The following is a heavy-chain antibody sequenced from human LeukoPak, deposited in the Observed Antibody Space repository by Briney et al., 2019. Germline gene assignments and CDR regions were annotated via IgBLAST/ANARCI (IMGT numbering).Heavy chain of an antibody. CDR2: IYYSGST. Sequence: SETLSLTCTVSGGSTSSYYWSWIRQPPGKGLEWIGYIYYSGSTNYNPSFKSRVTISVDTSKNQFSLKLSSVTAADTAVYYCARSRRDIVVVVAARSWFDPWGQGTLVTVSS. CDR3: ARSRRDIVVVVAARSWFDP. CDR1: GGSTSSYY. V-gene: IGHV4-59*12. D-gene: IGHD2-15*01. J-gene: IGHJ5*02.